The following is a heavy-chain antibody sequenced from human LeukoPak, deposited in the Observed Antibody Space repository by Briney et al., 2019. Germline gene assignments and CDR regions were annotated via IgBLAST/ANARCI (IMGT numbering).Heavy chain of an antibody. V-gene: IGHV3-11*04. CDR1: GFTFSDYY. CDR2: ISSSGSTI. Sequence: PGGSLRLSCAASGFTFSDYYMSWIRQAPGKGLEWVSYISSSGSTIYYADSVKGRFTISRDNAKNSLYLQMNSLRAEDTAVYYCASSDYYGSGSYNDYWGQGTLVTVSS. CDR3: ASSDYYGSGSYNDY. D-gene: IGHD3-10*01. J-gene: IGHJ4*02.